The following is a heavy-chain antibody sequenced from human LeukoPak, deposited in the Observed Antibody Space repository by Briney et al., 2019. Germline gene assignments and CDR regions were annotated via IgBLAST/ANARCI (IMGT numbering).Heavy chain of an antibody. CDR3: ARDPEWVYDTFDV. J-gene: IGHJ3*01. V-gene: IGHV6-1*01. Sequence: SQTLSLTCAISGDSVSSYSAAWNWIRQSPSRGLEWLGRTYYRSNWYNDHAGSLRGRITINPDTSRNQFSLHLSSVTPDDTAVYYCARDPEWVYDTFDVWGQGTMVTVSS. CDR1: GDSVSSYSAA. CDR2: TYYRSNWYN. D-gene: IGHD3-3*01.